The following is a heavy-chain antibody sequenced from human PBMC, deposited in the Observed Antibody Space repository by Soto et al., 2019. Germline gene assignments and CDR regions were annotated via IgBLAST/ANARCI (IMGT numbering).Heavy chain of an antibody. V-gene: IGHV4-30-2*01. J-gene: IGHJ3*02. CDR2: IYHSGST. CDR1: GGSISSRGYS. Sequence: LSLTCAVSGGSISSRGYSWSWIRQPPGKGLEWIGYIYHSGSTYYNPSLKSRVTISVDRSKNQFSLKLGSLTAADTAVYYCASNPYYYDSSGYQNDAFDIWVQGTMVTVSS. D-gene: IGHD3-22*01. CDR3: ASNPYYYDSSGYQNDAFDI.